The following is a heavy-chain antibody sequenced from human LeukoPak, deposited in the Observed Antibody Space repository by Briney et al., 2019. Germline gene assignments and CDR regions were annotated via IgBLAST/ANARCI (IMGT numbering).Heavy chain of an antibody. J-gene: IGHJ4*02. V-gene: IGHV4-34*01. CDR3: AKISGSYSHPFDY. CDR1: GGSFSGYH. Sequence: SETLSLTCTVYGGSFSGYHWSWIRQPPGKGLEWIGENDRSGTTNYNPSLKSRVTISVDTTMNHFSLKLSSVTAADTAVYYCAKISGSYSHPFDYWGQGTLVTVSS. D-gene: IGHD1-26*01. CDR2: NDRSGTT.